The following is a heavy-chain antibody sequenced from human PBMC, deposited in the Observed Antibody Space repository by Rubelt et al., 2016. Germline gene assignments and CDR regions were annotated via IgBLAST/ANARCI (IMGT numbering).Heavy chain of an antibody. CDR1: GGSISSSSYY. CDR2: IYYSGST. V-gene: IGHV4-39*01. Sequence: QLQLQESGPGLVKPSETLSLTCTVSGGSISSSSYYWGWIRQPPGKGLEWIGSIYYSGSTYYNPALKSGVTISVDTSKNQFSRKLSSVTAADTAVYYCARQHCSGGSCYTFDYWGQGTLVTVSS. D-gene: IGHD2-15*01. J-gene: IGHJ4*02. CDR3: ARQHCSGGSCYTFDY.